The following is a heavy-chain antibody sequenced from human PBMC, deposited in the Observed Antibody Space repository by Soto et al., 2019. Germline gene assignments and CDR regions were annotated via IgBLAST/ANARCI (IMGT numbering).Heavy chain of an antibody. CDR2: IIPIFGTA. D-gene: IGHD3-10*01. CDR3: TRAYGAETFDF. V-gene: IGHV1-69*13. Sequence: SVKVSCKASGGTFSSYAISWVRQAPGQGLEWMGGIIPIFGTANYAQKFQGRVTITADESTSTAYMELSSLRSDDTATYYCTRAYGAETFDFWGQGTRVTVSS. CDR1: GGTFSSYA. J-gene: IGHJ5*01.